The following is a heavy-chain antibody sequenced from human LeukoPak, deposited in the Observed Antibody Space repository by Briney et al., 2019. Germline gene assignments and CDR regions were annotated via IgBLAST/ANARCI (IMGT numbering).Heavy chain of an antibody. Sequence: ASVNVSFKASGYTFTRYGISWVGQAPGQGGEGMGWISAYNGNTNYAQKLQGRVTMTTDTSTSTAYMELRSLRSDDTAVYYCARLGYYDILTGREAFDIWGQGTMVTVSS. CDR2: ISAYNGNT. CDR1: GYTFTRYG. J-gene: IGHJ3*02. CDR3: ARLGYYDILTGREAFDI. D-gene: IGHD3-9*01. V-gene: IGHV1-18*04.